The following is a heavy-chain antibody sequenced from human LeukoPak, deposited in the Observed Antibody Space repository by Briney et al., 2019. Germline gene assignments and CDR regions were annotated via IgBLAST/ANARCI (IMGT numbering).Heavy chain of an antibody. Sequence: PGGSLRLSCAASGFTFSSYTMSWVRQAPGKGLEWVSAISGSGGSTYYADSVKGRFTISRDNSKNTLYPQMNSLRAEDTAVYYCAKDYDFWSGYHFRWGQGTLVTVSS. J-gene: IGHJ4*02. CDR1: GFTFSSYT. CDR2: ISGSGGST. V-gene: IGHV3-23*01. CDR3: AKDYDFWSGYHFR. D-gene: IGHD3-3*01.